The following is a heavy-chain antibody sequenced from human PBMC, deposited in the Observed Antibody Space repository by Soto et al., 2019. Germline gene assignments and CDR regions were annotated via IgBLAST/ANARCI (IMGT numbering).Heavy chain of an antibody. V-gene: IGHV3-11*01. Sequence: GGSLILSCAGSGFDVSDDYMCWVRQAPGKGLEWVSSISRSGANIHYADSVKGRFTISRDNARNSLYLQMNSLRAEDTARYFCARGINRSGAYWGQGTQVTVSS. CDR2: ISRSGANI. D-gene: IGHD3-10*01. CDR3: ARGINRSGAY. J-gene: IGHJ4*02. CDR1: GFDVSDDY.